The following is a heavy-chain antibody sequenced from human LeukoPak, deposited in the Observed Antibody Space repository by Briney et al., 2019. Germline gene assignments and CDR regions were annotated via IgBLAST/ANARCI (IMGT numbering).Heavy chain of an antibody. D-gene: IGHD3-9*01. J-gene: IGHJ4*02. Sequence: GGSLRLSCAASGFTFSTYGMHWVRQAPGKGLEWVAFELHDGSKKYYVDSVKGRFTISRDNSKNTLFLQMNSLRAEDTAVYYCAKEGSDILTGYPTKTFDYWGQGTLVTVSS. CDR3: AKEGSDILTGYPTKTFDY. V-gene: IGHV3-30*02. CDR2: ELHDGSKK. CDR1: GFTFSTYG.